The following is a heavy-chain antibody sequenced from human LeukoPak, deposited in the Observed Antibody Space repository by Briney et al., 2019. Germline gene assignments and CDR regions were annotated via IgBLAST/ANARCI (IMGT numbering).Heavy chain of an antibody. D-gene: IGHD3-3*02. J-gene: IGHJ6*02. CDR1: GFRFNNYW. CDR2: IKEDGTEREK. Sequence: PGGSLRLSCAASGFRFNNYWMAWVRQAPGRGLEWVANIKEDGTEREKTYVDSVKGRFTISRDNAKSSLYLQMSGLRAEDTATYYCAREGKSVSIYGKVVIPGYFGLDVWGQGTTVIVSS. CDR3: AREGKSVSIYGKVVIPGYFGLDV. V-gene: IGHV3-7*01.